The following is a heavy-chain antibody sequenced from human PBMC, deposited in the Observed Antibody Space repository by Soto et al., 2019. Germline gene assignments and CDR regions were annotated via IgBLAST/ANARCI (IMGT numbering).Heavy chain of an antibody. CDR3: ARDRVDCSSTSCYYYGMDV. V-gene: IGHV4-38-2*02. Sequence: SETLSLTCTVSGYSISSGYYWGWIRQPPGKGLEWIGSIYHSGSTYYNPSLKSRVTISVDTSKNQFSLKLSSVTAADTAVYYCARDRVDCSSTSCYYYGMDVWGQGTTVTVSS. J-gene: IGHJ6*02. CDR2: IYHSGST. CDR1: GYSISSGYY. D-gene: IGHD2-2*01.